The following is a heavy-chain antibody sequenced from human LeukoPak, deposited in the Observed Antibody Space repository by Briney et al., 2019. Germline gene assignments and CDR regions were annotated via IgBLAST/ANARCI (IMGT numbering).Heavy chain of an antibody. CDR3: AKARGAGAALDY. V-gene: IGHV3-30*18. J-gene: IGHJ4*02. CDR2: ISYDGSNK. D-gene: IGHD1-14*01. CDR1: GFTFSSYG. Sequence: PGRSLRLSYAASGFTFSSYGMHWVRQAPGKGLEWVAVISYDGSNKYYADSVKGRFTISRDNSKNTLYLQMNSLRAEDTAVYYCAKARGAGAALDYWGQGTLVTVSS.